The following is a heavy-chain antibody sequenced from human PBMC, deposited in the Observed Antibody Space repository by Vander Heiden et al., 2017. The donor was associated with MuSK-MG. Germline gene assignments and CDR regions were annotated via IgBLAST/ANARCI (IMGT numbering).Heavy chain of an antibody. CDR3: ARQRGAGTDY. Sequence: SGAEVKKPGESLKISCKGSGYSFTTYWIGWVRQMPGKGLEWMGIIYPGDSGTRYSPSCQGQVTISADKSISTAYLKWTSLKASDTAVYDGARQRGAGTDYWGQGTMVTVYS. J-gene: IGHJ4*02. CDR1: GYSFTTYW. D-gene: IGHD6-13*01. CDR2: IYPGDSGT. V-gene: IGHV5-51*01.